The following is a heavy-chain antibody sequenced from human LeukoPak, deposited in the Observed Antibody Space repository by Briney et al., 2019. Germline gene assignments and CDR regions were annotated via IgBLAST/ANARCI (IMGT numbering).Heavy chain of an antibody. J-gene: IGHJ6*03. CDR3: ARAGRPFYYYYMDV. Sequence: ASVKVSFKASGYTFASYGINWVRQAPGLGLEWMGWISVNNGNTNYAKNLQGRVAMTTDTSTSIVYMELRSLRSDDTAVYYCARAGRPFYYYYMDVWGKGTTVTVSS. CDR1: GYTFASYG. CDR2: ISVNNGNT. D-gene: IGHD6-6*01. V-gene: IGHV1-18*01.